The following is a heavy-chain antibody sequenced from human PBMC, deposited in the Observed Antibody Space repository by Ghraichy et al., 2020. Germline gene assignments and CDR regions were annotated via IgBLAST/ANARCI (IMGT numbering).Heavy chain of an antibody. CDR3: ARDGTLRFLAPLDYYGMDV. D-gene: IGHD3-3*01. CDR1: GGTFSSYA. J-gene: IGHJ6*02. Sequence: SVKVSCKASGGTFSSYAISWVRQAPGQGLEWMGGIIPIFGTANYAQKFQGRVTITTDESTSTAYMELSSLRSEDTAVYYCARDGTLRFLAPLDYYGMDVWGQGTTVTVSS. V-gene: IGHV1-69*05. CDR2: IIPIFGTA.